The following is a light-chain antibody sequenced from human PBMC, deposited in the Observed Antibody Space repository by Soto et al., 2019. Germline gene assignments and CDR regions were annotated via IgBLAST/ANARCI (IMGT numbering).Light chain of an antibody. V-gene: IGLV1-40*01. CDR2: GNN. Sequence: QSALAQAPSVSGAPGQSITISCTGTSSNIGAGFGVHWYQQLPGTAPKLLIHGNNNRPSGVPDRFSGSKSGTSASLTIDGLQAEDEADYYCQSYDRRLSVVFGGGTK. CDR3: QSYDRRLSVV. J-gene: IGLJ2*01. CDR1: SSNIGAGFG.